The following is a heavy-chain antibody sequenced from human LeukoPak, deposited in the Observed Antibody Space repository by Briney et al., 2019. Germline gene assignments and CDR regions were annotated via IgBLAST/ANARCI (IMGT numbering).Heavy chain of an antibody. V-gene: IGHV1-2*02. J-gene: IGHJ4*02. CDR3: ARSRELLPPLGY. Sequence: ASVKVSCKASGYTFTGYYMHWVRQAPGQGLEWMGWINPNSGGTNYAQKFQGRVTMTRDTSISTAYMELSRLRSDDTAVYYCARSRELLPPLGYWGQGTLVTVSS. CDR2: INPNSGGT. D-gene: IGHD1-26*01. CDR1: GYTFTGYY.